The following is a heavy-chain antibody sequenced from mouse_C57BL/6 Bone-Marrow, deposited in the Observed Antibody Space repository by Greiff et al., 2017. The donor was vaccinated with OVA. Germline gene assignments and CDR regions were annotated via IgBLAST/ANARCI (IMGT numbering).Heavy chain of an antibody. CDR2: IHPNSGST. Sequence: QVQLKQPGAELVKPGASVKLSCKASGYTFTSYWMHWVKQRPGQGLEWIGMIHPNSGSTNYNEKFKSKATLTVDKSSSTAYMQLSSLTSEDSAVYYCARRLRRSYAMDYWGQGTSVTVSS. D-gene: IGHD2-4*01. CDR3: ARRLRRSYAMDY. CDR1: GYTFTSYW. V-gene: IGHV1-64*01. J-gene: IGHJ4*01.